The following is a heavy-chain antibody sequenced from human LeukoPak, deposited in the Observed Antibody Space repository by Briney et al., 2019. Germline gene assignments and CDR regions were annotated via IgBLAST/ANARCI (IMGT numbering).Heavy chain of an antibody. J-gene: IGHJ5*02. CDR3: ARGFDPAGDWFDP. V-gene: IGHV3-20*04. D-gene: IGHD3-9*01. CDR1: GFTFSSYE. Sequence: GGSLRLSCAASGFTFSSYEMNWVRQAPGKGLEWVSGINWNGGSTGYADSVKGRFTISRDNAKNSLYLQMNSLRAEDTALYYCARGFDPAGDWFDPWGQGTLATVSS. CDR2: INWNGGST.